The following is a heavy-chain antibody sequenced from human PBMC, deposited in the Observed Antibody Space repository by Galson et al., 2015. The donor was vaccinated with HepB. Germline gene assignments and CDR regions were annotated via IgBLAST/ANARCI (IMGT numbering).Heavy chain of an antibody. J-gene: IGHJ4*02. V-gene: IGHV3-21*06. D-gene: IGHD1-26*01. Sequence: SLRLSCAASGLTLSNYWMNWVRQAPGKGLEWVSSINSGSTSIHYADSLRGRVTISRDNTKNSLYLQMNSLQVEDTAVYYCARGGGSFGYWGQGTLVTVSS. CDR3: ARGGGSFGY. CDR1: GLTLSNYW. CDR2: INSGSTSI.